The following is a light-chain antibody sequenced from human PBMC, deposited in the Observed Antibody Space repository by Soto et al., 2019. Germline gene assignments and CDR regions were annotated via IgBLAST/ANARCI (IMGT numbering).Light chain of an antibody. Sequence: IVLTQSPATMSLSPGERATLSCRAIQSVSSYLACYQQKPGHAHRLLIYNASNRATGIPARFSGSGSGTDFTLTISSLEPEDFAVYYCQQRSNGPLTFRGGTKVEIK. J-gene: IGKJ4*01. CDR3: QQRSNGPLT. CDR1: QSVSSY. V-gene: IGKV3-11*01. CDR2: NAS.